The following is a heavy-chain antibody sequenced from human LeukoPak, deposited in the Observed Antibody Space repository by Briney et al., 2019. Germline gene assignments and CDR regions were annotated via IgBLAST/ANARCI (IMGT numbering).Heavy chain of an antibody. CDR3: ARDYADYVGYFFFDY. V-gene: IGHV3-23*01. CDR2: ISGGGETT. D-gene: IGHD4-17*01. CDR1: GFTFNNYA. J-gene: IGHJ4*02. Sequence: GGSLRLSCAASGFTFNNYAMNWVRQAPWKGLEWVSSISGGGETTYYADSAKGRFTISRDNSQNTLYLQMNSLRAEDTAVYYCARDYADYVGYFFFDYWGRGTLVTVPS.